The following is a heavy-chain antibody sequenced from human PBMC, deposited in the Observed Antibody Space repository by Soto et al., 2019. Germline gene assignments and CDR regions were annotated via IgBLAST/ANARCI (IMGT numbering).Heavy chain of an antibody. CDR3: ARAYYYDSSGYYNYFDY. CDR1: GVSISSGDYY. Sequence: PSETLSLTCTVSGVSISSGDYYWSWIRQPPGKGLEWIGYIYYSGSTYYNPSLKSRVTISVDTSKNQFSLKLSSVTAADTAVYYCARAYYYDSSGYYNYFDYWGQGTLVTVSS. D-gene: IGHD3-22*01. V-gene: IGHV4-30-4*01. CDR2: IYYSGST. J-gene: IGHJ4*02.